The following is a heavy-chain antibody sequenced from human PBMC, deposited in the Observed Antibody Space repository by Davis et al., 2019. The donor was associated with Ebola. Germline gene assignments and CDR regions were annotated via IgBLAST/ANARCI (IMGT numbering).Heavy chain of an antibody. D-gene: IGHD6-25*01. CDR3: AKTGAANTGFDY. J-gene: IGHJ4*02. CDR1: GFTFSSYA. V-gene: IGHV3-23*01. Sequence: GESLKISCAASGFTFSSYAMSWVRQAPGKGLEWVSAISGSGGSTYYADSVKGRFTISRDNSKNTLYLQMNSLRAEDTAVYYCAKTGAANTGFDYWGQGTLVTVSS. CDR2: ISGSGGST.